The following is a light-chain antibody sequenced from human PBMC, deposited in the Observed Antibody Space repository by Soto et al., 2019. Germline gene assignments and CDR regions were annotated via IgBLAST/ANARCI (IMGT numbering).Light chain of an antibody. Sequence: EIVLTQSPDTLSLSPGERATLSCRASQSVSSSYLAWYQQKPGQAPRLLIYGASSKATGIPDRFSGSGSGTDFILTISRLEPEDFAVYYCQQYGNSPLTFGQGTKLEIK. J-gene: IGKJ2*01. V-gene: IGKV3-20*01. CDR3: QQYGNSPLT. CDR2: GAS. CDR1: QSVSSSY.